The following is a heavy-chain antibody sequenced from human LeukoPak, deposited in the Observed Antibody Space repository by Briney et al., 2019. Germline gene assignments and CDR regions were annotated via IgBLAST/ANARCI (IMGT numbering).Heavy chain of an antibody. CDR3: AKDADISVELVVITSFDS. D-gene: IGHD3-22*01. V-gene: IGHV3-23*01. J-gene: IGHJ4*02. CDR1: GFTFSSYG. CDR2: ISGDAGRT. Sequence: PGGSLRLSCAASGFTFSSYGMNWVRQAPGKGLEWVSGISGDAGRTYYADSVKGRFTIYRDNSKNMLYLQMNSLRAEDTALYYCAKDADISVELVVITSFDSWGQGTLVTVSS.